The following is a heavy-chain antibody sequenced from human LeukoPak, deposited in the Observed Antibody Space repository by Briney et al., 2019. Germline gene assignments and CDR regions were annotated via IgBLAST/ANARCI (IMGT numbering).Heavy chain of an antibody. Sequence: SETLSLTCTVSGYSISSCYYWSGSREPAGEGVGLSWRIYTSGSTNYNPSLKSRVTISGDTSKNQFYLKLSSVTAADTAVYYCARGCGDYGYYYYMDVWGKGPTVTISS. J-gene: IGHJ6*03. D-gene: IGHD4-17*01. CDR3: ARGCGDYGYYYYMDV. CDR1: GYSISSCYY. CDR2: IYTSGST. V-gene: IGHV4-61*02.